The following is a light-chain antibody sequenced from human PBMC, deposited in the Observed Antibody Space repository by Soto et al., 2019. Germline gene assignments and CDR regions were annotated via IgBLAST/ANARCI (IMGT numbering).Light chain of an antibody. Sequence: EIVLTQSPGTLSLSPGERATLSCRASQSVSSTYLAWYQQKPGQAPRLLIYGASSRATGIPDRFSGSGSGTDFTLTISSLQPXXFAXXXXQXXSTFSPFGGGTKVEIK. CDR3: QXXSTFSP. CDR1: QSVSSTY. CDR2: GAS. J-gene: IGKJ4*02. V-gene: IGKV3-20*01.